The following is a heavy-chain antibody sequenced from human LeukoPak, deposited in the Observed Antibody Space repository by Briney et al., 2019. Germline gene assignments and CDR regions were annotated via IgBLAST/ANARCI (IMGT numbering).Heavy chain of an antibody. V-gene: IGHV4-59*01. Sequence: SETLSLICTVSGGSISSYYWTWIRQPPGKGLEWIGHIYYSGSTTYNLSLQSRVTISVDTSKNQFSLKLSSVTAADTAVYYCARIYDSRTGLLDYWGQGILVTVSS. D-gene: IGHD3-22*01. J-gene: IGHJ4*02. CDR1: GGSISSYY. CDR3: ARIYDSRTGLLDY. CDR2: IYYSGST.